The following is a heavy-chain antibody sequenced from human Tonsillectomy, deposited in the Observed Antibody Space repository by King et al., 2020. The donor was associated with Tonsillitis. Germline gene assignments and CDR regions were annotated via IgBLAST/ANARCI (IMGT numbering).Heavy chain of an antibody. J-gene: IGHJ4*02. D-gene: IGHD2-15*01. CDR1: GFPLSSYA. CDR3: ARGMVRSGTKPAY. CDR2: ISYDGGNK. V-gene: IGHV3-30-3*01. Sequence: VQLVESGGGVVQPGGSLRLSCAASGFPLSSYAMHWVRQAPGRGLEWVALISYDGGNKYYADSVKGRFTISRDISENTLFLQMNSLRTEDTAVYFCARGMVRSGTKPAYWGQGTLVTVSS.